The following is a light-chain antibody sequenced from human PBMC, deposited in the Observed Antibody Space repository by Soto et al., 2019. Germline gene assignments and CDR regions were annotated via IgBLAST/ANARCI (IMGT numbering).Light chain of an antibody. CDR1: QGISSW. CDR2: AAS. V-gene: IGKV1-12*01. CDR3: QQGNSFPVT. J-gene: IGKJ4*01. Sequence: DIQMTQSPSSVSASVGDRVTITCRASQGISSWLAWFQQKPGEAPRLLIYAASSLHSGVPSRLSGSGSGTAFPLTISSLQPEDFATYYCQQGNSFPVTFGGGTTVEIK.